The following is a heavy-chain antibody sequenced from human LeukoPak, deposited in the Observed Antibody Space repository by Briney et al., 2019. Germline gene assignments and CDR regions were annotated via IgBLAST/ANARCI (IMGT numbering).Heavy chain of an antibody. J-gene: IGHJ4*02. D-gene: IGHD3-10*01. V-gene: IGHV4-39*07. CDR2: IYHSGST. CDR1: GGSISTSNYY. CDR3: ASLSGSGSYYNERGGIDY. Sequence: SETLSLTCTVSGGSISTSNYYWGWVRQPPGKGLEWIGEIYHSGSTNYNPSLKSRVTISVDKSKNQFSLKLSSVTAADTAVYYCASLSGSGSYYNERGGIDYWGQGTLVTVSS.